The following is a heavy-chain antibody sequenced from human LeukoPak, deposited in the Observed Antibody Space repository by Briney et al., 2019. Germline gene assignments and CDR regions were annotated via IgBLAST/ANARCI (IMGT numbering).Heavy chain of an antibody. CDR3: AREFKQQLVLYAFDI. CDR2: INHNSGGT. D-gene: IGHD6-13*01. Sequence: ASVKVSCKASGYTFTGYYMHWVRQAPGQGLEWMGWINHNSGGTNYAQKFQGRVTMTRDTSISTAYMELSRLRSDDTAVYYCAREFKQQLVLYAFDIWGQGTMVTVSS. J-gene: IGHJ3*02. CDR1: GYTFTGYY. V-gene: IGHV1-2*02.